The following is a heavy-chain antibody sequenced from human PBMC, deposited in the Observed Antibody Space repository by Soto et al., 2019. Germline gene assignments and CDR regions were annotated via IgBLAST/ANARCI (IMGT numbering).Heavy chain of an antibody. CDR3: ARAPGKVPAANNWFDP. CDR1: GASISGFY. D-gene: IGHD2-2*01. CDR2: IYATGTT. V-gene: IGHV4-4*07. J-gene: IGHJ5*02. Sequence: PSETLSLTCTVSGASISGFYWSWIRKSAGKGLEWIGRIYATGTTDYNPSLKSRVMMSVDTSKKQFSLKLRSVTAEDTAVYYCARAPGKVPAANNWFDPWGQGTLVTVSS.